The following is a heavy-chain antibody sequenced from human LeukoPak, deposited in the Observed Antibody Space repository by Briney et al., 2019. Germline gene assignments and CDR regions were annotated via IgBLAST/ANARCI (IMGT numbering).Heavy chain of an antibody. CDR2: INPNSGGT. CDR3: ARGARRFGESYPYY. J-gene: IGHJ4*02. CDR1: GYTFTGYY. Sequence: ASVKVSCKASGYTFTGYYMHSVGQAPGQGLEWMGWINPNSGGTNYAQKFQGWVTMTRDTSISTAYMELSRLRSDDTAVYYCARGARRFGESYPYYWGQGTLVTVSS. D-gene: IGHD3-10*01. V-gene: IGHV1-2*04.